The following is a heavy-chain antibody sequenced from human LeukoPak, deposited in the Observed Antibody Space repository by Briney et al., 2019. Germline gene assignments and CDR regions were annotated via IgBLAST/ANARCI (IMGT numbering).Heavy chain of an antibody. V-gene: IGHV4-39*07. J-gene: IGHJ3*02. CDR2: LYYSGKT. CDR1: GGSISSTTYY. D-gene: IGHD3-9*01. Sequence: SETLSLTCIISGGSISSTTYYWGWIRQPPGKGLEWIGTLYYSGKTYYNPSLKSRVTISIDTSKNQFSLKLSSVTAADTAVYYCARTTLLNFDWSPDAFDIWGQGTMVTVSS. CDR3: ARTTLLNFDWSPDAFDI.